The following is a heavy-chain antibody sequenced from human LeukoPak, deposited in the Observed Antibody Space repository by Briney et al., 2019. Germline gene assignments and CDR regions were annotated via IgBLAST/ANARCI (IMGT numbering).Heavy chain of an antibody. D-gene: IGHD3-3*01. CDR2: ISPDSVEK. CDR1: GYTFSDCY. Sequence: ASVKVSYKASGYTFSDCYMHWVRQAPAQGLEWMGWISPDSVEKKYAQKFQGRVTMTRDTSISTAYMELSRLRSDDTAVYYCASKRGVRVDTNAFDIWGQGTMVTVSS. J-gene: IGHJ3*02. V-gene: IGHV1-2*02. CDR3: ASKRGVRVDTNAFDI.